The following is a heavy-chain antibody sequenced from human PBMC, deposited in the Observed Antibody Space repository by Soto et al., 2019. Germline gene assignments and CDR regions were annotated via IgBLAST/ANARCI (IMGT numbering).Heavy chain of an antibody. CDR3: VRGGGSRTFFFYRMDV. Sequence: SETLSLTCAVYGGSFSGFYWTWIRQPPGKGLEWIGEINHNANTNYNPSLESRVTISVDTSKNQFSLRLSSVTAADTAVYYCVRGGGSRTFFFYRMDVWDQGPTVAVSS. V-gene: IGHV4-34*01. D-gene: IGHD1-26*01. CDR2: INHNANT. CDR1: GGSFSGFY. J-gene: IGHJ6*02.